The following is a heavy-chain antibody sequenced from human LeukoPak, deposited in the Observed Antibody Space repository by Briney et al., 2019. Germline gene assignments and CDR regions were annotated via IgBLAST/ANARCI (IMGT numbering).Heavy chain of an antibody. J-gene: IGHJ5*02. Sequence: NPSETLPLTCTASGGSISSGDYYWSWIRQPPGKGLEWIGYIYYSGSTYYNPSLKSRVTISVDTSKNQFSLKLSSVTAADTAVYYCARAHYGSGSYYPITRFDPWGQGTLVTVSS. D-gene: IGHD3-10*01. V-gene: IGHV4-30-4*01. CDR3: ARAHYGSGSYYPITRFDP. CDR2: IYYSGST. CDR1: GGSISSGDYY.